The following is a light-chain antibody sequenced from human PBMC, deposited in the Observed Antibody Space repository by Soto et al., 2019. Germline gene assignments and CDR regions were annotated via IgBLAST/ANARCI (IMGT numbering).Light chain of an antibody. CDR1: QSIGSW. CDR2: KAS. CDR3: QQYSTYSRT. Sequence: DIQMTQSPSILSASVGDRVTITCRASQSIGSWLAWYQHKPGKAPKLLIYKASSLESGVPLRFSGSGSGTEFTLTISSLQRDDFATYYCQQYSTYSRTFGQGPKVDIK. V-gene: IGKV1-5*03. J-gene: IGKJ1*01.